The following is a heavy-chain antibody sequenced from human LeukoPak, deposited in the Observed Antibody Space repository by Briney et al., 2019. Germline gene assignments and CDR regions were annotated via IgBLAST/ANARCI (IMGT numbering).Heavy chain of an antibody. CDR2: IYYSGST. CDR1: GGSISSSSYY. D-gene: IGHD3-10*01. Sequence: SETLSLTCTVSGGSISSSSYYWGWIRQPPGKGLEWIGSIYYSGSTYYNPSLQSRVTMSVDTSKNQFSLKLSSVTAVDTAVYYCARKENVYYYFDYWGQGTLVTVSS. V-gene: IGHV4-39*07. J-gene: IGHJ4*02. CDR3: ARKENVYYYFDY.